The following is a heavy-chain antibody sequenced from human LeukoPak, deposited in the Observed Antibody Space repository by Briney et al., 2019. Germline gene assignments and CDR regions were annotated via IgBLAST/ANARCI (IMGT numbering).Heavy chain of an antibody. V-gene: IGHV4-34*01. CDR1: GGSFSGYY. D-gene: IGHD6-6*01. CDR3: ARGGDSSIAAQRPAYYYYMDV. CDR2: INHSGST. J-gene: IGHJ6*03. Sequence: SETLSLTCAVYGGSFSGYYWSWIRQPPGKGLEWIGEINHSGSTNYNPSLKSRVTISVDTSKNQFSLKLSSVTAADTAVYYCARGGDSSIAAQRPAYYYYMDVCGKGTTVTVSS.